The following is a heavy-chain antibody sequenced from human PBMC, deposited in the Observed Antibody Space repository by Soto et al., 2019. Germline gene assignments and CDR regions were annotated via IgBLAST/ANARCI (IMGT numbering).Heavy chain of an antibody. CDR3: TTDSYITSIIVRFDY. V-gene: IGHV3-15*07. CDR1: GFTFSNAW. Sequence: PGGSLRLSCAASGFTFSNAWINWVRQAPGKGLEWVGRVKSKNVGGTTDFAAPVKGRFAISRDDSKNMVYLEMNSLQTEDTAIYYCTTDSYITSIIVRFDYWGHGTLVTVSS. CDR2: VKSKNVGGTT. D-gene: IGHD3-22*01. J-gene: IGHJ4*01.